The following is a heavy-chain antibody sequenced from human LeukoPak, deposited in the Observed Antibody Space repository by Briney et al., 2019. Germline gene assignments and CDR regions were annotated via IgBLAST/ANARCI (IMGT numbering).Heavy chain of an antibody. CDR2: IPYDGSNK. CDR3: ARDRQGGNWGDFDF. CDR1: GFTFSSHA. D-gene: IGHD3-16*01. V-gene: IGHV3-30-3*01. Sequence: GGSLRLSCAASGFTFSSHAMHWVRQAPGKGLEWVALIPYDGSNKHYADSVKGRFTISRDNSRNTLYLQMNSLRAEDTAVYYCARDRQGGNWGDFDFWGQGTLVTVSS. J-gene: IGHJ4*02.